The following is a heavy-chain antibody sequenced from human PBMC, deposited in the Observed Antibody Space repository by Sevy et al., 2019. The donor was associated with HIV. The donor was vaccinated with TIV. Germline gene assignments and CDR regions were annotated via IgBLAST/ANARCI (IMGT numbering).Heavy chain of an antibody. CDR2: TFIAGRT. Sequence: GGSLRLSCAASGFTVNTNYMTWVRQSPGKGLEWVSLTFIAGRTYYADSVKGRFTISSDNSRNMVYLQMNSLRLEDTGVYYCARETKAVAFSWYYYYMDVWGKGTTVTVSS. D-gene: IGHD6-19*01. J-gene: IGHJ6*03. CDR3: ARETKAVAFSWYYYYMDV. CDR1: GFTVNTNY. V-gene: IGHV3-66*02.